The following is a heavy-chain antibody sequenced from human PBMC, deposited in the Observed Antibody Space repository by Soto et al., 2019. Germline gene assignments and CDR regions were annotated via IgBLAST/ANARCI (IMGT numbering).Heavy chain of an antibody. CDR3: ARGLMTGSQYSGGWYASDA. J-gene: IGHJ5*02. CDR1: GGSIGNSY. D-gene: IGHD6-19*01. CDR2: IYYSGSS. Sequence: SETLSLTCTVSGGSIGNSYWSWIRQSPGKGLEWIGYIYYSGSSNYNPSLKSRVTISVHTSNSQFSLELSSVTAADTAVYYCARGLMTGSQYSGGWYASDAWGQGTQVT. V-gene: IGHV4-59*12.